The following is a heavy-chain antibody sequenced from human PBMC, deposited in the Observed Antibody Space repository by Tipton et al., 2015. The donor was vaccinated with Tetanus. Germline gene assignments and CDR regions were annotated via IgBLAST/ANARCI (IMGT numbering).Heavy chain of an antibody. CDR3: ARDQGGGRVVRLNWFDP. D-gene: IGHD6-6*01. CDR2: IYYSGST. V-gene: IGHV4-31*03. J-gene: IGHJ5*02. Sequence: TLSLTCTVSGGSISSGGYYWSWIRQHPGKGLEWIGYIYYSGSTYYNPSLKSRLTISVDTSKNQFSLNLRSVTAADTAVYYCARDQGGGRVVRLNWFDPWGQGTLVTVSS. CDR1: GGSISSGGYY.